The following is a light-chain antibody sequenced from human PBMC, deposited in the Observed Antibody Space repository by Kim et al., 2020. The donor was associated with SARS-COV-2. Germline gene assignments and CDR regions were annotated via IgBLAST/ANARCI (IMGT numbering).Light chain of an antibody. V-gene: IGKV1-33*01. CDR3: QQCDNLPLT. Sequence: SASVRDRVTITYQANHHNSNCLNLYQAELGKAPKLQIYDASNLETGVPSRFSGIGSGTDFTFTISSLQPEDIATYYCQQCDNLPLTFGGETKLGI. CDR2: DAS. CDR1: HHNSNC. J-gene: IGKJ4*01.